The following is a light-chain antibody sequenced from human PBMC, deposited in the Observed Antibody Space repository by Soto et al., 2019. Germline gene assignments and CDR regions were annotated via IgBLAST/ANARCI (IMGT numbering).Light chain of an antibody. V-gene: IGKV1-27*01. J-gene: IGKJ3*01. CDR2: AAS. CDR3: QKYNTAPLT. CDR1: QGISNS. Sequence: DIQMTQSPSSLSASVGDRVTITSRASQGISNSLAWYQQKPGKVPKLLIYAASTLQSGVPSRFSGIGSGTDFTLTISSLQPEDVATYYCQKYNTAPLTFGPGTKVDIK.